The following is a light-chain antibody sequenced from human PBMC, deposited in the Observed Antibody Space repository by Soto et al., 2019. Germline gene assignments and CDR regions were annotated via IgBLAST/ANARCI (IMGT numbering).Light chain of an antibody. CDR1: QGVTTN. J-gene: IGKJ5*01. Sequence: EIVMTQSPATLSVSPGERATLSCRAGQGVTTNFAWYQQKSGQSPRLLIYHVSIRATVVTARLIATGSEPDFTLGISGLHSEDSAVYFCQQYNTWPFSFGQGTRLEIK. V-gene: IGKV3-15*01. CDR3: QQYNTWPFS. CDR2: HVS.